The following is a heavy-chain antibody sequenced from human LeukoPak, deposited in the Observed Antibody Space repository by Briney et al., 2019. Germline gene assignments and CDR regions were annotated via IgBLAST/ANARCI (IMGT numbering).Heavy chain of an antibody. V-gene: IGHV4-4*02. Sequence: SETLSLTCAVSGGSISSNNWWGWVRQPPGKDLEWIGEIYHSGSPNYNPSLKSRVTISVDKSRNHFSLNLSSVTAADTAVYYCARVNINNWHSCDYWGQGTLVTVSS. CDR1: GGSISSNNW. J-gene: IGHJ4*02. CDR3: ARVNINNWHSCDY. D-gene: IGHD1-1*01. CDR2: IYHSGSP.